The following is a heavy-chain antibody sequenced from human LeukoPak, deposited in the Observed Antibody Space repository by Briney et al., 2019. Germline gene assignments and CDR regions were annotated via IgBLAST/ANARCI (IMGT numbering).Heavy chain of an antibody. CDR3: ARRVSSSCFDAFDV. J-gene: IGHJ3*01. V-gene: IGHV5-51*01. CDR1: GYSFATYW. Sequence: GESLKISCKGSGYSFATYWIGWVRQLPGKGLEWMGINYPGDSDTTYSPSFQGQVTMSADKSISTAYLQWSSLKASDTAMYYCARRVSSSCFDAFDVWGQGTMVTVSS. D-gene: IGHD3-10*01. CDR2: NYPGDSDT.